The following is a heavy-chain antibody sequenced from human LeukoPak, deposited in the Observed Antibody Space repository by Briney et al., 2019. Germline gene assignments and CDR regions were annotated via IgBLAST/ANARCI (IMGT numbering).Heavy chain of an antibody. Sequence: GRSLRLSCAASGFSFDGYAMHWVRQAPGKGLEWVAVISYDGSNKYYADSVKGRFTISRDNSKNTLYLEMNSLRPEDTAVYYCAKVEYSSSWYGVGSLDDWGQGTLVTVSA. D-gene: IGHD6-13*01. CDR1: GFSFDGYA. CDR3: AKVEYSSSWYGVGSLDD. CDR2: ISYDGSNK. J-gene: IGHJ4*02. V-gene: IGHV3-30-3*01.